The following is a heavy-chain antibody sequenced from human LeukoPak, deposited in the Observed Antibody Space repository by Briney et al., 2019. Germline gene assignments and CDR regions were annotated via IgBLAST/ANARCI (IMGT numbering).Heavy chain of an antibody. J-gene: IGHJ6*02. D-gene: IGHD1-1*01. CDR2: IKPDGTRT. CDR3: ARENYWTMYV. CDR1: GFTFGAYW. V-gene: IGHV3-74*01. Sequence: GGSLRLSCAASGFTFGAYWMRWVRRAPGKGPVWVSFIKPDGTRTNYADSVRGRFIISRDNAKNTLYLQMNSLRAEDTAVYYCARENYWTMYVSGQGTTVNVSS.